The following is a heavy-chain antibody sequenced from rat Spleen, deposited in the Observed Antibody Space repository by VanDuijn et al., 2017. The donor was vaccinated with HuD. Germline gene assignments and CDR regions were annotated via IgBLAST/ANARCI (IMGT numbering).Heavy chain of an antibody. V-gene: IGHV5-29*01. D-gene: IGHD3-1*01. Sequence: EVRLVESGGGLVQPGRSLTLSCAASGFNFNDYWMGWVRQAPTKGLEWVATISYDGSSTYYRDSVKGRFTISRDNAKSTLYLQMDSLRSEDTATYYCATKDYWGQGVMVTVSS. CDR2: ISYDGSST. CDR3: ATKDY. CDR1: GFNFNDYW. J-gene: IGHJ2*01.